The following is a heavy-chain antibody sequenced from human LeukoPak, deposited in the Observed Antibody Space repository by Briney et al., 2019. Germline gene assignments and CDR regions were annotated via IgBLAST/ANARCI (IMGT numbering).Heavy chain of an antibody. CDR3: STDDGYFDY. J-gene: IGHJ4*02. CDR2: IKRKTDGGTT. Sequence: GGSLRLSCAASGFTFSNAWMSWVRQAPGKGLEWVGRIKRKTDGGTTDYAAPVKGRFTISRDDSKNTLYLQMSSLKTEDTAVYYCSTDDGYFDYWGQGTLV. CDR1: GFTFSNAW. V-gene: IGHV3-15*01.